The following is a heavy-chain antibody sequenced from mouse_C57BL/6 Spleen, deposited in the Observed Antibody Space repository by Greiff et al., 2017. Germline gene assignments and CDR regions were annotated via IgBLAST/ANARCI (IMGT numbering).Heavy chain of an antibody. J-gene: IGHJ3*01. CDR1: GYTFTSSW. Sequence: QVQLQQPGAELVKPGASVKVSCKASGYTFTSSWMHWVKQRPGQGLEWIGRIHPSDSYTNYNQKFKGKATLPVDKSSSTAYMQLSSLTSEDFAVYYCAILPPWFADGGQGTRVTVSA. CDR2: IHPSDSYT. CDR3: AILPPWFAD. V-gene: IGHV1-74*01.